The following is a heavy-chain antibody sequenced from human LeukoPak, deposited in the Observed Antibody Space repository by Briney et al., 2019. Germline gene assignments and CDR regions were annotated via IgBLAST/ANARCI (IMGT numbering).Heavy chain of an antibody. CDR3: ARGKRITMVRGVTKYYYYYYGMDV. D-gene: IGHD3-10*01. J-gene: IGHJ6*04. V-gene: IGHV3-7*03. Sequence: GGSLRLSCAASGFTFSNYAMHWVRQAPGKGLEWVANIKQDGSEKYYVDSVKGRFTISRDNAKNSLYLQMNSLRAEDTAVYYCARGKRITMVRGVTKYYYYYYGMDVWGKGTTVTVSS. CDR2: IKQDGSEK. CDR1: GFTFSNYA.